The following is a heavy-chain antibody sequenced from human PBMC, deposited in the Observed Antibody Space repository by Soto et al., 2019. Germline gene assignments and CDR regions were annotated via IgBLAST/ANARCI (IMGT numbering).Heavy chain of an antibody. D-gene: IGHD3-22*01. CDR3: AKDVLYYYDSSGYYGSHFFDI. CDR1: GFTFSSYA. Sequence: HPGGSLRLSCAASGFTFSSYAMSWVRQAPGKGLEWVSAISGSGGSTYYADSVKGRFTISRDNSKNTLYLQMNSLRAEDTAVYYCAKDVLYYYDSSGYYGSHFFDIWGQGTMVTVSS. J-gene: IGHJ3*02. CDR2: ISGSGGST. V-gene: IGHV3-23*01.